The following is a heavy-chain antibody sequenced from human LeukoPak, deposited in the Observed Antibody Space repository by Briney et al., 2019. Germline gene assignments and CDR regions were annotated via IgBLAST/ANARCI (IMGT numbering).Heavy chain of an antibody. D-gene: IGHD1-26*01. CDR2: ISGSGGST. V-gene: IGHV3-23*01. Sequence: TGGSLRLSCAASGFSFSSYAMSWVRQAPGKGLEWVSGISGSGGSTYYAGSVKGRFTISRDNSKNTLYVQMNSLRAEDTAVYYCAKHPSSGSYYIPDYFDYWGQGTLVTVSS. CDR1: GFSFSSYA. J-gene: IGHJ4*02. CDR3: AKHPSSGSYYIPDYFDY.